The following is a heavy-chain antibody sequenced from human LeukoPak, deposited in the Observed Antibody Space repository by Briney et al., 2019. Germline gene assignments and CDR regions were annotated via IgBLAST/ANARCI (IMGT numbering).Heavy chain of an antibody. Sequence: SETLSLTCTVSGASISSYYWSWIRQPPGKGLEWIGYIYYSGSSNYNPSLNYNPSLKSRVTISVDTSEKRLSLSSVTAADTAVYYCARHSRGPAAGPAFDYWGQGTLVTVSS. V-gene: IGHV4-59*08. CDR3: ARHSRGPAAGPAFDY. D-gene: IGHD6-13*01. J-gene: IGHJ4*02. CDR1: GASISSYY. CDR2: IYYSGSSNYNPSL.